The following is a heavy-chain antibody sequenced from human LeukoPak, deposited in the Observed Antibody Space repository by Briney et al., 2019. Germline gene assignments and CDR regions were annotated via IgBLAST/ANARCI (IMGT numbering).Heavy chain of an antibody. CDR3: ARGDSTSWYWFDP. D-gene: IGHD6-13*01. J-gene: IGHJ5*02. CDR1: GYTFTGYY. V-gene: IGHV1-2*02. Sequence: ASVKVSCKAAGYTFTGYYMHWMGQAPGQGREWMGWINPNSGGTNYAQKFQGRVTMTSDTSISTAYMELSRLRSDDTAVYYCARGDSTSWYWFDPWGQGTLVTVSS. CDR2: INPNSGGT.